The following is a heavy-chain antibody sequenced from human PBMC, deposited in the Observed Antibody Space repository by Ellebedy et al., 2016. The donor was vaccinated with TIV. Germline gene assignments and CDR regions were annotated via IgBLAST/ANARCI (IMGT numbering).Heavy chain of an antibody. CDR3: ARGGINWAYYFDY. D-gene: IGHD7-27*01. Sequence: SETLSLXXSVSGGSISSGSYYWSWIRQPAGQGLEWIGRIYTSGSTNYNPSLKGRVTMSVDTSKNQFSLQLSSVTAADTAVYYCARGGINWAYYFDYWGQGTLVTVSS. CDR2: IYTSGST. V-gene: IGHV4-61*02. CDR1: GGSISSGSYY. J-gene: IGHJ4*02.